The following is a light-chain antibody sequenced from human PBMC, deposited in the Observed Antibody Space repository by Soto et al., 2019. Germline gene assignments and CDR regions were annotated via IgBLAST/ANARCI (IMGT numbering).Light chain of an antibody. CDR3: QQRSNWPPEIT. CDR2: DAS. CDR1: QSVSIY. Sequence: EIVLTQSPATLSWSPVEIGALCGMASQSVSIYLAWYQQKPGQAPRLLIYDASNRATGIPARFSGSGSGTDFTLTIGSLEPEDFAVYYCQQRSNWPPEITFGQGTRLEIK. V-gene: IGKV3-11*01. J-gene: IGKJ5*01.